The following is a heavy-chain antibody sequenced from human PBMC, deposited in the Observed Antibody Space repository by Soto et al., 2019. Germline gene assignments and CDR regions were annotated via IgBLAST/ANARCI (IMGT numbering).Heavy chain of an antibody. CDR3: VRPTVGGRTPDFFDY. CDR2: INQDGSEF. V-gene: IGHV3-7*01. D-gene: IGHD6-19*01. Sequence: GGLLRLPCGASGLTFISYWMTLVRQSPEKGLEWVAQINQDGSEFFYVDSVKGRFTTSRDNARNSLTLQMNSLRVEDTAVYYCVRPTVGGRTPDFFDYWGQGTPVTVS. J-gene: IGHJ4*02. CDR1: GLTFISYW.